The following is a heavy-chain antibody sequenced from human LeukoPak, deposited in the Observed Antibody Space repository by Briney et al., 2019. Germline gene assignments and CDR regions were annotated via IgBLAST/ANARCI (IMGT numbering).Heavy chain of an antibody. CDR2: ITTSDGNT. CDR1: GFTFSSYA. J-gene: IGHJ4*02. Sequence: PGGSLRLSCAASGFTFSSYAMSWVRQAPGKGLEWVSTITTSDGNTYYADSVKGRFTVSRDNSKNTVFLQMNSLRAEDTAVYYCAKDGGLWVSAHWGDSWGRGTLVTVSS. V-gene: IGHV3-23*01. D-gene: IGHD7-27*01. CDR3: AKDGGLWVSAHWGDS.